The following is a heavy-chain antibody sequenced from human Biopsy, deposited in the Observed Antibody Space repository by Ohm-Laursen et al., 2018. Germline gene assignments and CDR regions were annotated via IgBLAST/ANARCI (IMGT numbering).Heavy chain of an antibody. CDR2: IWHDGSNK. CDR1: GFTFSDYA. CDR3: ARLNSGTYDASDL. Sequence: SLRLSCAASGFTFSDYAMHWVRQAPGKGLEWVAVIWHDGSNKYYADSVKGRFTLSRDNAKSTLYLQMNSLRAEDTAVYYCARLNSGTYDASDLWGQGTMVIVSS. V-gene: IGHV3-33*01. D-gene: IGHD1-26*01. J-gene: IGHJ3*01.